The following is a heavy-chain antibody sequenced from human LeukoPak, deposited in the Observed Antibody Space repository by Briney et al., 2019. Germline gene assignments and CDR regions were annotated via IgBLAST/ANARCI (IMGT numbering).Heavy chain of an antibody. CDR3: ATNWGDYYYGMDV. V-gene: IGHV3-23*01. CDR1: GFTFINYV. J-gene: IGHJ6*02. CDR2: VSGSGGRGAT. Sequence: TGGSLRLSCVASGFTFINYVMSWVRQVPGKGPEWISAVSGSGGRGATYYSDSVKGRFTISRDNSKNTVFLQMNGLSADDTAVYYCATNWGDYYYGMDVWGQGTTVTVSS. D-gene: IGHD7-27*01.